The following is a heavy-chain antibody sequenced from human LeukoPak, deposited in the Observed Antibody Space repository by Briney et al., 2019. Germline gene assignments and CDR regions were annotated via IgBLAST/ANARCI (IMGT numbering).Heavy chain of an antibody. J-gene: IGHJ4*02. V-gene: IGHV1-2*02. Sequence: GASVRVSPEPSRYPLTGSYLHCVPDTSEQGLERVGWIKLNRVYTNYEQKFQGRMTRTRDTTISTAYMELSKLKSDDTAVYYCARLADCSSSSCRAFDYWGQGTLVTVSS. CDR2: IKLNRVYT. D-gene: IGHD2-2*01. CDR1: RYPLTGSY. CDR3: ARLADCSSSSCRAFDY.